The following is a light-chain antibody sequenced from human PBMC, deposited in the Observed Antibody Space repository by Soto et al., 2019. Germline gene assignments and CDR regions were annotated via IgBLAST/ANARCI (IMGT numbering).Light chain of an antibody. CDR3: SSYTTSSTVV. CDR2: DVS. Sequence: QSALTQPASVSGSPGQSITISCTGTSSDVGGYNYVCWYQQHPGKAPKLIIYDVSSRPSGVSYRFSGSKSGNMASLSISGLQAEDEADYYCSSYTTSSTVVFGGGTKLTVL. CDR1: SSDVGGYNY. V-gene: IGLV2-14*01. J-gene: IGLJ3*02.